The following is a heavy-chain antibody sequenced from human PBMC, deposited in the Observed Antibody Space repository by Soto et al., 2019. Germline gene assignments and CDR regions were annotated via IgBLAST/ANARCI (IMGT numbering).Heavy chain of an antibody. Sequence: SETLSLTCTVSGGSISSYYWSWIRQPPGKGLEWIGYIYYSGSTNYNPSLKSRVTISVDTSKNQFSLKLSSVTAADTAVYYCARSITMVRGAIDYWGQGTLVTV. CDR3: ARSITMVRGAIDY. D-gene: IGHD3-10*01. V-gene: IGHV4-59*01. J-gene: IGHJ4*02. CDR1: GGSISSYY. CDR2: IYYSGST.